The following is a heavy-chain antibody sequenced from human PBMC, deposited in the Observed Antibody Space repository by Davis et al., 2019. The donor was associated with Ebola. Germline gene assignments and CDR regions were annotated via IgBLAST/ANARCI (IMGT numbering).Heavy chain of an antibody. D-gene: IGHD3-22*01. Sequence: PGGSLRLSCAASGFTFSNYAMNWVRQAPGKGLEWVSAISGSGGSTYYADSVKGRFTISRDNSKNTLYLQMNSLRAEDTAIYYCARIFITYYFDSSTAFDIWGQGTMVTVSS. V-gene: IGHV3-23*01. CDR3: ARIFITYYFDSSTAFDI. CDR1: GFTFSNYA. CDR2: ISGSGGST. J-gene: IGHJ3*02.